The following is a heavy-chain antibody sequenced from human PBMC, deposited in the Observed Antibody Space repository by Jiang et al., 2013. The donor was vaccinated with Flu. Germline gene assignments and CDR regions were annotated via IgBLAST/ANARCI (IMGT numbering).Heavy chain of an antibody. D-gene: IGHD5-24*01. J-gene: IGHJ4*02. Sequence: GSGLVKPSETLSLTCTVSGGSISSYYWSWIRQPPGKGLEWIGYIYYSGSTNYNPSLKSRVTISVDTSKNQFSLKLSSVTAADTAVYYCARVAPKPRDGYRYYFDYWGQGTLVTASS. CDR1: GGSISSYY. CDR2: IYYSGST. CDR3: ARVAPKPRDGYRYYFDY. V-gene: IGHV4-59*01.